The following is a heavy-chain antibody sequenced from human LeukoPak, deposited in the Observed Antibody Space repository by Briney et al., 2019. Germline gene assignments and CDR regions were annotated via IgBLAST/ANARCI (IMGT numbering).Heavy chain of an antibody. V-gene: IGHV3-74*01. D-gene: IGHD6-19*01. CDR2: INSDGSST. J-gene: IGHJ5*02. Sequence: GGSLRLSCAASGLTFSSYWMHWVRQAPGKGLVWVSRINSDGSSTDYADSVKGRFTISRDNAKNTLYLQMNSLRAKDTAVYYCARDLPAVAGTGGDPWGQGTLATVSS. CDR3: ARDLPAVAGTGGDP. CDR1: GLTFSSYW.